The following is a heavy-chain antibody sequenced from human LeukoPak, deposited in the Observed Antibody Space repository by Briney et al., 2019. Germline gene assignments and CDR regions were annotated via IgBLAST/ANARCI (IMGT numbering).Heavy chain of an antibody. CDR2: IYSDGGT. Sequence: GGSLRLSCAASGFTFSSYSMNWVRQAPGKGLEWVSVIYSDGGTSFAGNTYYADFVEGRFTVSRDNSKNTLYLQMNSLRTEDTAVYCCARDGSTGWHYFEYWGQGTLVTVSS. V-gene: IGHV3-NL1*01. CDR3: ARDGSTGWHYFEY. CDR1: GFTFSSYS. D-gene: IGHD6-19*01. J-gene: IGHJ4*02.